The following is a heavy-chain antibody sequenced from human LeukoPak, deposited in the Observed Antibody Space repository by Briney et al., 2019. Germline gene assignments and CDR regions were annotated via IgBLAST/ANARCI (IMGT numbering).Heavy chain of an antibody. V-gene: IGHV4-38-2*01. CDR3: ARHSIAGYSYYLDV. Sequence: SETLSLTCAVSGYSISSGHYWGWIRQPPGGGLEWIGSGYHTGTTYYNPSLESRVIISVDTSKNQISLKVTSVTSADTAVYHCARHSIAGYSYYLDVWGKGTTVTVSS. CDR1: GYSISSGHY. D-gene: IGHD2/OR15-2a*01. J-gene: IGHJ6*03. CDR2: GYHTGTT.